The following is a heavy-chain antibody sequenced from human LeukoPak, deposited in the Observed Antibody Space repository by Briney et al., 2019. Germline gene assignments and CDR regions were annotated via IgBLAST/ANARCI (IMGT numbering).Heavy chain of an antibody. D-gene: IGHD5-12*01. CDR2: MNPNSGNT. V-gene: IGHV1-8*01. Sequence: ASVKVSCKASGYSFTSYDINWVRQATGQGLEWMGWMNPNSGNTGYAQKFQGRVTMTRDTSISTAYMELSSLRSEDTAVYYCAIEILTIKGNNWGQGTLVTVSS. J-gene: IGHJ4*02. CDR1: GYSFTSYD. CDR3: AIEILTIKGNN.